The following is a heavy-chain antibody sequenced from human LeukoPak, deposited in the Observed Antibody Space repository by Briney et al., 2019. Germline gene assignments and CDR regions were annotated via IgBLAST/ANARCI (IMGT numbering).Heavy chain of an antibody. D-gene: IGHD5-18*01. CDR2: INHSGST. J-gene: IGHJ4*02. CDR1: GGSFSGYY. Sequence: SETLSLTCAVYGGSFSGYYWSWIRQPPGKGLEWIGEINHSGSTNYNPSLKSRVTISVDTSENQFSLKLSSVTAADTAVYYCARGRGYSYGYGRIDYWGQGTLVTVSS. CDR3: ARGRGYSYGYGRIDY. V-gene: IGHV4-34*01.